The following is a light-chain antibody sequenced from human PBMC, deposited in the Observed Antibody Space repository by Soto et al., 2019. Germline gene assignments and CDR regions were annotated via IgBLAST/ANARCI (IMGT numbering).Light chain of an antibody. CDR2: NNN. J-gene: IGLJ2*01. CDR1: SSNIGAGYD. Sequence: QPVLTQPPSVSGAPGQRVTISCTGSSSNIGAGYDVHWYQQFPGTAPKLLIYNNNNRPSGVPDRFSGSKSGTSASLAITGLQAEDEADYYCQSYDSSLSGRVVFGGGTKLTVL. CDR3: QSYDSSLSGRVV. V-gene: IGLV1-40*01.